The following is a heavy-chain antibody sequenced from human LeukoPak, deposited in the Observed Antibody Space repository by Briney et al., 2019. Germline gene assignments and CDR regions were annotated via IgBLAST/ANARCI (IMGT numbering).Heavy chain of an antibody. CDR1: GFTLDDYG. Sequence: GGSLRLSCAASGFTLDDYGMSWVRQAPGKGLEWVSGINWNGGSTGYADSVKGRFTISRDNAKNSLYLQINSLRAEDTALYYCAREGSSSCAGVGYWGQGTLVTVSS. D-gene: IGHD2-15*01. CDR2: INWNGGST. J-gene: IGHJ4*02. CDR3: AREGSSSCAGVGY. V-gene: IGHV3-20*04.